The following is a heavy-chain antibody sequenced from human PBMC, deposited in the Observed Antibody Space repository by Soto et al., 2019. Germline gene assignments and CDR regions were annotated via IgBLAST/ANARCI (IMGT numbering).Heavy chain of an antibody. CDR1: GYTFFTYD. J-gene: IGHJ5*02. Sequence: GASVKVSCKASGYTFFTYDISWVRQAPGQGLEWMGWISTYSGDTKYAQKFQGRVTMTTDTSTITAYLELRSLRSDDTAVYYCARHHGPTTSENWFDPWGQGTLVTVSS. V-gene: IGHV1-18*01. CDR3: ARHHGPTTSENWFDP. CDR2: ISTYSGDT. D-gene: IGHD5-12*01.